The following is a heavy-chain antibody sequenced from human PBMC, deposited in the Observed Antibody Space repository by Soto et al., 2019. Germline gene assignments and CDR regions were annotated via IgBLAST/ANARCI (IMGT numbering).Heavy chain of an antibody. CDR1: GFTFSSYA. J-gene: IGHJ6*02. CDR2: ISYDGSNK. CDR3: ARGRVAVAALYYYYYGMDV. D-gene: IGHD6-19*01. Sequence: PGGSLRLSCAASGFTFSSYAMHWVRQAPGKGLEWVAVISYDGSNKYYADSVKGRFTISRDNSKNTLYLQMNSLRAEDTAVYYCARGRVAVAALYYYYYGMDVWGQGTTVTVSS. V-gene: IGHV3-30-3*01.